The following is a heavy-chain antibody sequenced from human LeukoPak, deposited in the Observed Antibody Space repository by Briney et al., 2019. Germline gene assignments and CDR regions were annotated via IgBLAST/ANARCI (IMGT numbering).Heavy chain of an antibody. CDR1: GFTFSSYE. CDR2: INSGGSTL. CDR3: ARIHNLGILAHFDY. D-gene: IGHD1-1*01. Sequence: QPGGSLRLSCAASGFTFSSYEMNWVRQAPGKGLKWVSYINSGGSTLYYADSVKGRFTISRANAKNSLYLQMNSLRAEDTAVYYCARIHNLGILAHFDYWGQGTLVTVSS. J-gene: IGHJ4*02. V-gene: IGHV3-48*03.